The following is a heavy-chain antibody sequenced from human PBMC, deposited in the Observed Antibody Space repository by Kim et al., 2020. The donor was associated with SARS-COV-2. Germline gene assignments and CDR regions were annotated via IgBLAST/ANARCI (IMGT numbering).Heavy chain of an antibody. CDR1: GGSFSGYY. J-gene: IGHJ4*02. Sequence: SETLSLTCAVYGGSFSGYYWSWIRQPPGKGLEWIGEINHSGSTNYNPSLKSRVTISVDTSKNQFSLKLSSVTAADTAVYYCARGTKAGRYYGSGSYRVWGQGTLVTVSS. CDR2: INHSGST. V-gene: IGHV4-34*01. CDR3: ARGTKAGRYYGSGSYRV. D-gene: IGHD3-10*01.